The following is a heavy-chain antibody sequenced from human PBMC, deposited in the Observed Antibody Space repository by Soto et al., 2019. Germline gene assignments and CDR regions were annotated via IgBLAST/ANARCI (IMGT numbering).Heavy chain of an antibody. CDR3: ARGGNIWNYRSWFDP. CDR2: IWYDGSDI. V-gene: IGHV3-33*01. CDR1: GFTFRTYG. J-gene: IGHJ5*02. Sequence: QVQLVESGGGVVQPGRSLRLSCAASGFTFRTYGMHWVRQAPGKGLEWVAVIWYDGSDIHYTECVKGRFTISRDNSKNTLYLQMTSLRAEDTAVYYCARGGNIWNYRSWFDPWGQGTLVTVSS. D-gene: IGHD1-7*01.